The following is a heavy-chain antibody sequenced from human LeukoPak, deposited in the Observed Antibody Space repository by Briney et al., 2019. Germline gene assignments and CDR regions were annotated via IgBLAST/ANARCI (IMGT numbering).Heavy chain of an antibody. CDR3: ASTINWNDEDWFDP. CDR1: GGSISSSSYY. CDR2: IYYSGST. V-gene: IGHV4-39*01. J-gene: IGHJ5*02. D-gene: IGHD1-20*01. Sequence: SETLSLTCTASGGSISSSSYYWGWIRQPPGKGLEWIGSIYYSGSTYYNPSLKSRVTISVDTSKNQFSLKLSSVTAADTAVYYCASTINWNDEDWFDPWGQGTLVTVSS.